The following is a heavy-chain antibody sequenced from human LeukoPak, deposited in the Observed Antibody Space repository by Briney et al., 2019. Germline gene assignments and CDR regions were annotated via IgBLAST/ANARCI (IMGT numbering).Heavy chain of an antibody. D-gene: IGHD3-16*01. J-gene: IGHJ4*02. CDR2: VSVYNGNT. V-gene: IGHV1-18*01. CDR3: AGNYEGQGVVAAH. CDR1: GHPFYKYG. Sequence: ASVKVSCKVSGHPFYKYGINWVRQAPGQGLEWLGWVSVYNGNTNNVQTLQGRLTMTTDVSTSTAYMELRSLRSDDTAVYYCAGNYEGQGVVAAHWGQGTLVTVSS.